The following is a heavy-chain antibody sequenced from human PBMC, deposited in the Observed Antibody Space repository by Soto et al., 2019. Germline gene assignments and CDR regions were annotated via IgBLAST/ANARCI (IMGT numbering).Heavy chain of an antibody. J-gene: IGHJ4*02. CDR3: AKVLNYYDSSGYLFDY. V-gene: IGHV3-30*18. CDR2: ISYDGSNK. D-gene: IGHD3-22*01. CDR1: GFTFSSYG. Sequence: GGSLRLSCAASGFTFSSYGMHWVRQAPGKGLEWVAVISYDGSNKYYADSVKGRFTISRDNSKNTLYLQMNSLRAEDTAVYYCAKVLNYYDSSGYLFDYWGQGTLVTVSS.